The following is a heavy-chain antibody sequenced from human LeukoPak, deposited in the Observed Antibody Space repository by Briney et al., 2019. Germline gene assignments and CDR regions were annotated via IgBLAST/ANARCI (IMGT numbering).Heavy chain of an antibody. J-gene: IGHJ3*02. D-gene: IGHD3-3*01. Sequence: QTGGSLRLSCAASGFTVSGNYMSWVRQAPGKGLEWVSIIYSGDSTYYADSVKGRFTISRDNSKNTLYLQMNSLRAEDTAVYYCARVFWEKDGFIGAFDIWGQGTMVTVSS. CDR3: ARVFWEKDGFIGAFDI. CDR2: IYSGDST. V-gene: IGHV3-66*01. CDR1: GFTVSGNY.